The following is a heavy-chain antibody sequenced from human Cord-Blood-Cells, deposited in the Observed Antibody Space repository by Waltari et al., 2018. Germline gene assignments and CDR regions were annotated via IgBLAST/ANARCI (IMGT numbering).Heavy chain of an antibody. J-gene: IGHJ4*02. CDR1: GGSFSGYY. Sequence: QVQLQQWGAGLLKPSETLSLTCAVYGGSFSGYYWSWIRHPPGKGLEWIGEINHSGSTNYNPSLKSRVTISVDTSKNQFSLKLSSVTAADTAVYYCARTQQLSPFDYWGQGTLVTVSS. CDR3: ARTQQLSPFDY. D-gene: IGHD6-13*01. CDR2: INHSGST. V-gene: IGHV4-34*01.